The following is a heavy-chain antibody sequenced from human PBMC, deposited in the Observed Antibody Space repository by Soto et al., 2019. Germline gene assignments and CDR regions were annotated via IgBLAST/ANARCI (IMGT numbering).Heavy chain of an antibody. Sequence: QVQLVQSGAEVKKPGASVKVSCKASGYTFTGYYMHWVRQAPGQGLEWMGWINPNSGGTNYAQKFQGWVTMTRDTSISTAYMELGRLGSDDTAVYYCARGSSGWKGWYYFDYWGQGTLVTVSS. V-gene: IGHV1-2*04. CDR3: ARGSSGWKGWYYFDY. CDR2: INPNSGGT. J-gene: IGHJ4*02. D-gene: IGHD6-19*01. CDR1: GYTFTGYY.